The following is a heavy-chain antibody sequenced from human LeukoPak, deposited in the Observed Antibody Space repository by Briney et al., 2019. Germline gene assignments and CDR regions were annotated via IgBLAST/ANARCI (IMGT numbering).Heavy chain of an antibody. CDR3: AKDSESLDAFDI. J-gene: IGHJ3*02. V-gene: IGHV3-23*01. CDR1: GFTFSSYG. Sequence: GGSLRLSCAASGFTFSSYGMHWVRQAPGKGLEWVSAISGSGGSTYYADSVKGRFTISRDNSKNTLYLQMNSLRAEDTAVYYCAKDSESLDAFDIWGQGTMVTVSS. CDR2: ISGSGGST.